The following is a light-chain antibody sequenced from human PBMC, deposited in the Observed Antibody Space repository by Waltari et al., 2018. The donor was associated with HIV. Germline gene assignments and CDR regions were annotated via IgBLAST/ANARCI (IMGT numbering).Light chain of an antibody. CDR2: AAS. J-gene: IGKJ2*01. Sequence: IQITQSPSPLSPSVGDRVTFTCRAGQDIKEFLAWVQQKPGETPKPLISAASSLRSGVPSKFSGSGSGTDFTLNISSLQPEDSATYYCQQYYKYPPTFGQGTKLEIK. V-gene: IGKV1-16*02. CDR3: QQYYKYPPT. CDR1: QDIKEF.